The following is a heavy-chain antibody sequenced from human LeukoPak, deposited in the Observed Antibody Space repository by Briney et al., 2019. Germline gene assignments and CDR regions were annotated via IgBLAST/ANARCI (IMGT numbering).Heavy chain of an antibody. V-gene: IGHV3-21*01. CDR1: GFTFSSYS. CDR2: ISSSSSYI. CDR3: ARLMVRGVTSGSGYYMDV. D-gene: IGHD3-10*01. Sequence: GGSLRLSCAASGFTFSSYSMNWVRQAPGKGLEWVSSISSSSSYIYYADSVKGRFTISRDNAKNSLYLQMNSLRAEDTAVYYCARLMVRGVTSGSGYYMDVWGKGTTVTISS. J-gene: IGHJ6*03.